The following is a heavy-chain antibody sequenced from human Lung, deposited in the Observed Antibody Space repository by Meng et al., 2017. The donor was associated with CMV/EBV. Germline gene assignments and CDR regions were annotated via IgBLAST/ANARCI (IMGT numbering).Heavy chain of an antibody. Sequence: GESLKISCAASGFTFSSYWMTWVRQAPGKGLEWVANIKQDGSEKYYVESVKGRFTISRDNAKNSLYLQMNSLRVEDTAMYYCARGTAPNDYWGQGKRVNGAS. CDR1: GFTFSSYW. CDR2: IKQDGSEK. J-gene: IGHJ4*02. D-gene: IGHD2-8*02. V-gene: IGHV3-7*01. CDR3: ARGTAPNDY.